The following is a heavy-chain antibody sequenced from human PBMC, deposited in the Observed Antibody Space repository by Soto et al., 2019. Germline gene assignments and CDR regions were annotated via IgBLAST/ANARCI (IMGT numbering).Heavy chain of an antibody. J-gene: IGHJ4*02. CDR1: GGSFISGGYS. V-gene: IGHV4-30-2*01. Sequence: TLSLTCAVSGGSFISGGYSWTWIRQPPGKGLEWIGYSYVSGSSYYNPSLESRVTISVGGSKNQFSLQLRSVTAADTAVYYCARGMVRGVLDYWGQGALVTVSS. D-gene: IGHD3-10*01. CDR3: ARGMVRGVLDY. CDR2: SYVSGSS.